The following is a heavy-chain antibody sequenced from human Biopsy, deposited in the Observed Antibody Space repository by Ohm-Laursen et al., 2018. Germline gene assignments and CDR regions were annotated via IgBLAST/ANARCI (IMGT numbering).Heavy chain of an antibody. CDR1: GYNFGNYY. Sequence: SSVKVSCKASGYNFGNYYINWVRKVPGQGLEWLGVVNPVAEATMYAQKFQDRVTLTRDASTNTVYMDLTSLTSEDTAVYYCARESPLRLGVCGAIRCFKEVFGLDVWGQGTTVIVSS. D-gene: IGHD2-21*01. CDR2: VNPVAEAT. J-gene: IGHJ6*02. V-gene: IGHV1-46*01. CDR3: ARESPLRLGVCGAIRCFKEVFGLDV.